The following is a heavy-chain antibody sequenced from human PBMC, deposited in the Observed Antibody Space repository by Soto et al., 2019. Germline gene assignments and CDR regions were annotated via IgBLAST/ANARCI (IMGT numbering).Heavy chain of an antibody. CDR1: GFTASTNY. CDR3: AKGLELLGGDELPYGMDV. D-gene: IGHD3-16*01. V-gene: IGHV3-53*04. Sequence: PGGSLRLSCAASGFTASTNYMSWVRQAPGKGLEWVSVIYSGGSTYYADSVKGRFTISRHNSKNTLYLQMNSLRAEDTAVYYCAKGLELLGGDELPYGMDVWGQGATVTVSS. CDR2: IYSGGST. J-gene: IGHJ6*01.